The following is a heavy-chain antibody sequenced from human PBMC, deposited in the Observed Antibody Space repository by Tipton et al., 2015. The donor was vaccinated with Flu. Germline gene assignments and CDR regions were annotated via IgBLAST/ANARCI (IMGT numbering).Heavy chain of an antibody. CDR3: ARDFSHYYDSIGNDY. CDR1: GGSISSYY. Sequence: TLSLTCTVSGGSISSYYWSWIRQPAGKGLEWIGRIYTSGSTNYNPSLQSRVTMSVDTSKNQFSLKLSSVTAADTAVYYCARDFSHYYDSIGNDYWGQGTLVTVSS. J-gene: IGHJ4*02. CDR2: IYTSGST. D-gene: IGHD3-22*01. V-gene: IGHV4-4*07.